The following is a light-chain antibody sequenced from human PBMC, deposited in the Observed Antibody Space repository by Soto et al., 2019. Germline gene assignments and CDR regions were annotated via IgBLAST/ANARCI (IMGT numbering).Light chain of an antibody. V-gene: IGKV3-20*01. CDR1: QSVSSGY. CDR2: GAS. CDR3: QQHGGSPPYT. Sequence: EIVLTQSPGTLSLSPGERATLSCRASQSVSSGYLARYQQKPGQAPRLLIYGASSRATDIPDRFSGSGSGTDFTLTISRLEPEDFAVYYCQQHGGSPPYTFGQGTNLEIK. J-gene: IGKJ2*01.